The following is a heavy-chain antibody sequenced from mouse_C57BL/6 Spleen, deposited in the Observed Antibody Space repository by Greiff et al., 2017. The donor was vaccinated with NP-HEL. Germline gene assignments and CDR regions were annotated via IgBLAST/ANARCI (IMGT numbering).Heavy chain of an antibody. V-gene: IGHV1-64*01. J-gene: IGHJ1*03. Sequence: QVQLQQPGAELVKPGASVKLSCKASGYTFTSYWMHWVKQRPGQGLEWIGMIHPNSGSTNYNEKFKSKATQTVDKSSSTAYMQLSSLTSEDSAVYYCAREATVVVDVWGTGTTVTVSS. CDR3: AREATVVVDV. CDR2: IHPNSGST. CDR1: GYTFTSYW. D-gene: IGHD1-1*01.